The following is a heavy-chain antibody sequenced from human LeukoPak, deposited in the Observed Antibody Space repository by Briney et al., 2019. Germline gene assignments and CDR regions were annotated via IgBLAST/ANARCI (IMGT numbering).Heavy chain of an antibody. D-gene: IGHD6-6*01. CDR3: AREYSSSSWEYYFDY. Sequence: SETLSLTCTVSGGSISSYYWSWIRQPPGKGLEWIGYIYTSGSTNYNPSLKSRVTISVDTSKNQFSLKLSSVTAADTAVYYCAREYSSSSWEYYFDYWGQGTLVTVSS. V-gene: IGHV4-4*09. CDR1: GGSISSYY. CDR2: IYTSGST. J-gene: IGHJ4*02.